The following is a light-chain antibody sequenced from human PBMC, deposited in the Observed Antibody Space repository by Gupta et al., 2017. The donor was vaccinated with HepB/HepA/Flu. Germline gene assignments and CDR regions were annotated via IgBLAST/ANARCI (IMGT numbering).Light chain of an antibody. CDR1: QSISSW. CDR3: QQYGSYPYT. V-gene: IGKV1-5*03. CDR2: KAS. Sequence: SIGDRVTITCRASQSISSWLAWYQQKPGNAPKLLIYKASSLVSGVPSRFSGSGSGTDFTLTISSLQPDDFATYHCQQYGSYPYTFGPGTKLEI. J-gene: IGKJ2*01.